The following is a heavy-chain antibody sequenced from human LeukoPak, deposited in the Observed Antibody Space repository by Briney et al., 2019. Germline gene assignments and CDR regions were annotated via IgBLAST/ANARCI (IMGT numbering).Heavy chain of an antibody. V-gene: IGHV3-66*01. J-gene: IGHJ4*02. CDR2: IYSSGHT. CDR3: AVATIYYFVY. Sequence: GGSLRLSCAASGFIVSSNYMRWVRQAPGKGLECVSVIYSSGHTYYADSVKGRFTTSRDNSKNTLYLQMNSRRVEDTAVYYCAVATIYYFVYWGQGTLVTVSS. D-gene: IGHD5-12*01. CDR1: GFIVSSNY.